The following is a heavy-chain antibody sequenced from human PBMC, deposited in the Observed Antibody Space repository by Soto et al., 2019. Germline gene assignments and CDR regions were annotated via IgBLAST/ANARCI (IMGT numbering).Heavy chain of an antibody. J-gene: IGHJ6*03. CDR2: ISSSSSTI. Sequence: EVQLVESGGGLVQPGGSLRLSCAASGFTFSSYSMNWVRQAPGKGLGWVSYISSSSSTIYYADSVKGRFTISRDNAKNSLYLQMNSLRAEDTAVYYCARSIAAAGYYYYYYMDVWGKGTTVTVSS. V-gene: IGHV3-48*01. CDR1: GFTFSSYS. CDR3: ARSIAAAGYYYYYYMDV. D-gene: IGHD6-13*01.